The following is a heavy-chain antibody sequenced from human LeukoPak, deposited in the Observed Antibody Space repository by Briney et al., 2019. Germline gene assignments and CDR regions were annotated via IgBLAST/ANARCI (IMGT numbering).Heavy chain of an antibody. CDR3: ARVDWNSTDGYYFDY. D-gene: IGHD1-7*01. Sequence: GGSLRLSCAASGFTFSDYYISWIRQAPGKGLEWVSYISSSGSTIYYADSVRGRFTISRDNAKNSLYLQMNSLRAEDTAVYYCARVDWNSTDGYYFDYWGQGTLVTVSS. J-gene: IGHJ4*02. CDR2: ISSSGSTI. V-gene: IGHV3-11*01. CDR1: GFTFSDYY.